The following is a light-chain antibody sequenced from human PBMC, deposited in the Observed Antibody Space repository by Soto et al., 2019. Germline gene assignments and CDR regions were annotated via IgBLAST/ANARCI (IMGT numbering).Light chain of an antibody. V-gene: IGKV3-20*01. CDR2: AAS. J-gene: IGKJ1*01. CDR3: QQYGTSPRT. Sequence: IGLTQSPGTLSLSPGERATLSCRASQSVRNNYLAWYQQRPGQAPRLLIYAASSRATGIPDRFSGSGSGTDFTLTISRLEPEDFAVYYCQQYGTSPRTFGQGTKVDIK. CDR1: QSVRNNY.